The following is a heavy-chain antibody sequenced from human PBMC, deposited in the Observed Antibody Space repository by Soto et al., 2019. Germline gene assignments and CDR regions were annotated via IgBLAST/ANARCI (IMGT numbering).Heavy chain of an antibody. CDR2: IYHSGST. D-gene: IGHD4-4*01. CDR3: ARDPLGLVTNWFDP. CDR1: GGSISSSNW. Sequence: SETLSLTCAVSGGSISSSNWWSWVRQPPGKGLEWIGEIYHSGSTNYNPSLKSRVTISVDKSKNQFSLKLSSVTAADTAVYYCARDPLGLVTNWFDPWGQGTLVTVSS. J-gene: IGHJ5*02. V-gene: IGHV4-4*02.